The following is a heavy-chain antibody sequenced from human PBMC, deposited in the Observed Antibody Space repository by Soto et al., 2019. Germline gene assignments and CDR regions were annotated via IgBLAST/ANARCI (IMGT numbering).Heavy chain of an antibody. CDR3: VRHNTVHRKSLYY. CDR2: FYYSGST. CDR1: GGSISGYY. D-gene: IGHD2-2*02. J-gene: IGHJ4*02. V-gene: IGHV4-59*08. Sequence: SETLSLTCTGSGGSISGYYWSWIRQPPGKGLEWIGYFYYSGSTDYNPSLKSRVTISVDTSKNQFSLRLSSVTAADTAVYYCVRHNTVHRKSLYYCGQGTLVTVSS.